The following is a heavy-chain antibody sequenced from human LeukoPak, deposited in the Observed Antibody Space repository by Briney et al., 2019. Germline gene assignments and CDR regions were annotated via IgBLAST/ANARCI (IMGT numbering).Heavy chain of an antibody. CDR2: IYYSGST. Sequence: SETLSLTCTVSGGSITGYYWSWIRQPPGKRLEWIGYIYYSGSTNYNPSLKSRLTISVDTSKNQFSLKLNSVTAADTAVYYCARQHPSGRGSGLDYWGQGTLAIVSS. D-gene: IGHD2-15*01. CDR1: GGSITGYY. CDR3: ARQHPSGRGSGLDY. V-gene: IGHV4-59*08. J-gene: IGHJ4*02.